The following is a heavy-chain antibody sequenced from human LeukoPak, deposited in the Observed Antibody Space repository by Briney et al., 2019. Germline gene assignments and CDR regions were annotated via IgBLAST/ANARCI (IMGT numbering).Heavy chain of an antibody. V-gene: IGHV3-30-3*01. CDR2: ISFDGSNK. CDR1: GFTFSSSA. D-gene: IGHD3-16*01. CDR3: AREELGSSLGFDP. J-gene: IGHJ5*02. Sequence: GGSLRLSCAASGFTFSSSAMSWVRQAPGKGLEWVAVISFDGSNKYYADSVKGRFTISRDNSKNTLYLQMNSLRAEDTAVYYCAREELGSSLGFDPWGQGTLVTVSS.